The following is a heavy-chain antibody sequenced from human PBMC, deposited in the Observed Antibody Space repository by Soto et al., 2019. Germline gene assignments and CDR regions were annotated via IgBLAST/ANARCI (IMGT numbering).Heavy chain of an antibody. Sequence: GGSLRLSCAASGFTFSSYAMHWVRQAPGKGLEYVSAISSNGGSTYYANSVKGRFTISRDNSKNTLYLQMGSLRAEDMAVYYCARGSSRSRGKNYYYYGMDVWGQGTTVTVSS. CDR3: ARGSSRSRGKNYYYYGMDV. CDR1: GFTFSSYA. V-gene: IGHV3-64*01. J-gene: IGHJ6*02. D-gene: IGHD2-15*01. CDR2: ISSNGGST.